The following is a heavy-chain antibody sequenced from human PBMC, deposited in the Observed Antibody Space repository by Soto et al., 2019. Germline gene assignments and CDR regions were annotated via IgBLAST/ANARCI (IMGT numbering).Heavy chain of an antibody. CDR2: ISAYNGNT. CDR1: GYTFTSYG. V-gene: IGHV1-18*01. D-gene: IGHD3-9*01. Sequence: QVQLVQSGAEVKKPGASVKVSCKASGYTFTSYGITWVRQAPGQGLEWMGWISAYNGNTNYAQKLQGRVTMTTDTTTRTAYMELRRRRSDATAVYYCARVRTYYDILADYWGQGTLVTVSS. J-gene: IGHJ4*02. CDR3: ARVRTYYDILADY.